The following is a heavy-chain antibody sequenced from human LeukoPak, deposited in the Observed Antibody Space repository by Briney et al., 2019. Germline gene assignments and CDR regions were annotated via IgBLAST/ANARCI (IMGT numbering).Heavy chain of an antibody. J-gene: IGHJ3*02. Sequence: PGGSLRLSCAASGFTFNTDTMNWVRQAPGKGLEWVAYISTSSSTIYYADSVKGRFTISRDNAQSSLYLQMNRLRAEDTAVYYRARDNRDVTDAFDIWGQGTLVTVSS. CDR3: ARDNRDVTDAFDI. CDR2: ISTSSSTI. D-gene: IGHD3-10*01. V-gene: IGHV3-48*04. CDR1: GFTFNTDT.